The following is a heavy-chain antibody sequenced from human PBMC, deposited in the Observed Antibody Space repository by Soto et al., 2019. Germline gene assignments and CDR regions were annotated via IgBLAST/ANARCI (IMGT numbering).Heavy chain of an antibody. D-gene: IGHD3-10*01. CDR2: ISYSGST. CDR1: GGSISSSKNY. CDR3: SRRYSFGSGTSGVAV. V-gene: IGHV4-39*01. Sequence: PSETLSLTCTVSGGSISSSKNYWGWIRQPPGKGLEWIGTISYSGSTYYNPSLNGRVILSVDTTKNQFSLTLSSLTAADTAVYYCSRRYSFGSGTSGVAVWGQGTMVTVSS. J-gene: IGHJ6*02.